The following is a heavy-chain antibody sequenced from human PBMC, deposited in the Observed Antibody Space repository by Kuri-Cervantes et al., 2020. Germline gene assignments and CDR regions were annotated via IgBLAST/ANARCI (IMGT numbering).Heavy chain of an antibody. J-gene: IGHJ3*02. CDR2: IYYSGST. D-gene: IGHD3-9*01. CDR1: GGSISSGGYY. CDR3: ASPLYFDWLLLAFDI. Sequence: SETLSLTCTVSGGSISSGGYYWSWIRQHPGKGLEWIGYIYYSGSTYYNPSLKSRVTISVDTSKNQFSLKLSSVTAADTAVYYCASPLYFDWLLLAFDIWGQGTMVTVSS. V-gene: IGHV4-31*03.